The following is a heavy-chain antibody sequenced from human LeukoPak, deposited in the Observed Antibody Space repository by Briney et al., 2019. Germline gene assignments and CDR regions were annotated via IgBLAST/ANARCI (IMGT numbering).Heavy chain of an antibody. CDR2: ISGSGGST. J-gene: IGHJ6*03. V-gene: IGHV3-23*01. CDR3: AKLWSYYYYYMDV. Sequence: GGSLRLSCAASGFTFSSYGMSWVRQAPGKGLEWVSAISGSGGSTYYADSVKGRFTISRDNSKNTLYLQMNRLRAEDTAVYYCAKLWSYYYYYMDVWGKGTTVTVSS. D-gene: IGHD3-10*01. CDR1: GFTFSSYG.